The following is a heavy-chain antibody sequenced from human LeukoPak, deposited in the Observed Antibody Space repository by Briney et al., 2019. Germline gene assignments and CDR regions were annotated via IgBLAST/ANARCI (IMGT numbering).Heavy chain of an antibody. V-gene: IGHV4-34*01. J-gene: IGHJ4*02. CDR2: INHSGST. D-gene: IGHD5-12*01. Sequence: PSETLSLTCAVYGGSFSGYYWSWIRQPPGKGLEWIGEINHSGSTNYNPSLKSRVTISVDTSKNQFSLKLSSVTAADTAVYYCARIRGYSGYGPPDYWGQGTLVTVSS. CDR3: ARIRGYSGYGPPDY. CDR1: GGSFSGYY.